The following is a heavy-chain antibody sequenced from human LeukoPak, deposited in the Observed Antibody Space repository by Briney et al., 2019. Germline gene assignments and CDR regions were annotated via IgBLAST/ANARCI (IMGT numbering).Heavy chain of an antibody. CDR2: IYSGGST. Sequence: GGSLSLSCAASGFNVSSNYMSWVRQAPGKGLEWVSVIYSGGSTYYADSVKGRFTISRHNSKNTLYLQMNSLRAEDTAVYYCARGAYYYDSSGYPAFDIWGQGTMVTVSS. V-gene: IGHV3-53*04. CDR1: GFNVSSNY. D-gene: IGHD3-22*01. J-gene: IGHJ3*02. CDR3: ARGAYYYDSSGYPAFDI.